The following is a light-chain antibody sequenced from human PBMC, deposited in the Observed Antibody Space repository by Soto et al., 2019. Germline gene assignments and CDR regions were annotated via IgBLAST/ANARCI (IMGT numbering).Light chain of an antibody. J-gene: IGKJ2*01. V-gene: IGKV3-20*01. CDR3: QQFYASLPAFT. CDR1: QIVSSKN. Sequence: ESVLTQSPGTLSLSPGERATLSCRATQIVSSKNLAWYQQKPGQAPRLLIYGASIRATGIPDRFSGSQSGADFTLTISRLEPEDFAVYYCQQFYASLPAFTFGQGTKLEI. CDR2: GAS.